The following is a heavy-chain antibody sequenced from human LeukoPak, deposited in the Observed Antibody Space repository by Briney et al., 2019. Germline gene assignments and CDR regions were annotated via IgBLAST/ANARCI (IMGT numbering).Heavy chain of an antibody. D-gene: IGHD3-22*01. CDR1: GFTISSYW. Sequence: GGSLRLSCAASGFTISSYWMHWVRQARGKGLVWVSRINSDGSSTSYADSVKGRFTISRDNAKNTLYLQMNSLRAEDTAVYYCARTPEDYYDSSGYPPGGFDPWGQGTLVTVSS. CDR3: ARTPEDYYDSSGYPPGGFDP. V-gene: IGHV3-74*01. CDR2: INSDGSST. J-gene: IGHJ5*02.